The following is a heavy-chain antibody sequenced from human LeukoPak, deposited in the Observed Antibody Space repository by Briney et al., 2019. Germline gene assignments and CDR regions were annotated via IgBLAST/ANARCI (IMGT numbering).Heavy chain of an antibody. CDR1: GFTFSSYS. Sequence: GGSLRLSCAASGFTFSSYSMNWVRQAPGKGLEWVSVIYSGGSTYYADSVKGRFTISRDNSKNTLYLQMNSLRAEDTAVYYCARSSGYDYYYGMDVWGQGTTVTVSS. CDR2: IYSGGST. CDR3: ARSSGYDYYYGMDV. J-gene: IGHJ6*02. V-gene: IGHV3-66*01. D-gene: IGHD3-22*01.